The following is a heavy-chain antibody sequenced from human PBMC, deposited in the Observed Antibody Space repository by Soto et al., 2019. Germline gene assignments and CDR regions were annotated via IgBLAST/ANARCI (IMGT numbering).Heavy chain of an antibody. J-gene: IGHJ4*02. CDR1: GFTFNDYT. D-gene: IGHD6-13*01. Sequence: PGGSLILSCAATGFTFNDYTMHWVRQAPGKGLEWVSLISWDGGTTYYADSVKGRFTISRDNSKNSLYLQMHSLTTEDTAFYYCAKDMGGIAPYYFDYWGQGT. V-gene: IGHV3-43*01. CDR2: ISWDGGTT. CDR3: AKDMGGIAPYYFDY.